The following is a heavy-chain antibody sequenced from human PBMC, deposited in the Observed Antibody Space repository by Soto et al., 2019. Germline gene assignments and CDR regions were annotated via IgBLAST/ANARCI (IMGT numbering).Heavy chain of an antibody. V-gene: IGHV3-23*01. J-gene: IGHJ4*02. Sequence: LRLSCAASGFTFSSYAMSWVRQAPGKGLEWVSTISDSGSSTYYADSVKGRFTISRDNFKNTLYLQMNSLRAEDTAVYYCARGRQSRSHLWDYWGQGTLVTVSS. D-gene: IGHD3-16*01. CDR2: ISDSGSST. CDR3: ARGRQSRSHLWDY. CDR1: GFTFSSYA.